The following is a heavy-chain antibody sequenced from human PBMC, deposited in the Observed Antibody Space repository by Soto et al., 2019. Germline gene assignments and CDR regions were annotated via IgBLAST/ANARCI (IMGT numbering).Heavy chain of an antibody. J-gene: IGHJ4*02. V-gene: IGHV4-34*01. Sequence: PSETLSLTCAVYGGSFSGYYWSWIRQPPGKGLEWIGEINHSGSTNYNPSLESRVTISVDTSKNQFSLKLSSVTAADTAVYYCARGRKQQLVRQYSGSYRYFDYWGQGTLVTVSS. CDR2: INHSGST. CDR1: GGSFSGYY. CDR3: ARGRKQQLVRQYSGSYRYFDY. D-gene: IGHD1-26*01.